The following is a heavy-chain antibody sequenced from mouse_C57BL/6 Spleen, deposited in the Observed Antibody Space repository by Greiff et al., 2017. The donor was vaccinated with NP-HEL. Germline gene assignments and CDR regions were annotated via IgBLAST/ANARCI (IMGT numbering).Heavy chain of an antibody. J-gene: IGHJ4*01. CDR2: INPNYGTT. D-gene: IGHD2-14*01. CDR3: ARSSQVRGYYAMDY. Sequence: VQLKQSGPELVKPGASVKISCKASGYSFTDYNMNWVKQSNGKSLEWIGVINPNYGTTSYNQKFKGKATLTVDQSSSTAYMQLNSLTSEDSAVYYCARSSQVRGYYAMDYWGQGTSVTVSS. CDR1: GYSFTDYN. V-gene: IGHV1-39*01.